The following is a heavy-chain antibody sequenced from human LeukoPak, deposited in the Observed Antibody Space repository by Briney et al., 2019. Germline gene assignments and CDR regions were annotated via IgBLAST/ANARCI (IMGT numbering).Heavy chain of an antibody. CDR3: ARDYCSGGSCYYFDY. CDR2: INPNSGGT. V-gene: IGHV1-2*06. D-gene: IGHD2-15*01. J-gene: IGHJ4*02. Sequence: GASVKVSCKASGYTFTSYGISWVRQAPGQGLEWMGRINPNSGGTNYAQTFQGRVTMTRDTSISTAYMELSRLRSDDTAVYYCARDYCSGGSCYYFDYWGQGTRVTVSS. CDR1: GYTFTSYG.